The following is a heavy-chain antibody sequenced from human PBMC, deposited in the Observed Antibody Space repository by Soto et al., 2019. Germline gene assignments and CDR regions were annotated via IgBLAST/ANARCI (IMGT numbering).Heavy chain of an antibody. J-gene: IGHJ4*02. CDR2: ISGGGATT. CDR3: AKEMISMVRGVPLSDF. D-gene: IGHD3-10*01. V-gene: IGHV3-23*01. Sequence: GGSLRLSCAASGDTFSSYAMSWVRQAPGKGLQWVSTISGGGATTFYADSVKGRFTISRDNSKNILSLQMKSLRVDDTAEYYCAKEMISMVRGVPLSDFWGQGT. CDR1: GDTFSSYA.